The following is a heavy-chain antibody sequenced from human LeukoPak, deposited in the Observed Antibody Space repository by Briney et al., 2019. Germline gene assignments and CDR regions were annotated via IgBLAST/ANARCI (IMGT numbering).Heavy chain of an antibody. Sequence: GGSLRLSCAASGFTFDDYAMHWVRQAPGKGMEWVSGISWNSGSIVYADYEKGRFTISRDKGRNSLYLQMNSLRAEDMALYYCAKDMQQLGTGAFDIWGQGTMVTVSS. V-gene: IGHV3-9*03. D-gene: IGHD6-13*01. CDR3: AKDMQQLGTGAFDI. CDR2: ISWNSGSI. CDR1: GFTFDDYA. J-gene: IGHJ3*02.